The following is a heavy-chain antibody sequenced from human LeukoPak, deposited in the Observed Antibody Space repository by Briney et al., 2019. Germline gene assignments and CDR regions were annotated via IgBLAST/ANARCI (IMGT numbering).Heavy chain of an antibody. CDR3: VREYYYDSSGYADY. J-gene: IGHJ4*02. D-gene: IGHD3-22*01. Sequence: PGGSLRLSCAASGFTFSSYAMSWVRQAPGKGLEWVSAISGSGGSTYYADSVKGRFTTSRDNSKNTLYLQMNSLRAEDTAVYYCVREYYYDSSGYADYWGQGTLVTVSS. CDR1: GFTFSSYA. CDR2: ISGSGGST. V-gene: IGHV3-23*01.